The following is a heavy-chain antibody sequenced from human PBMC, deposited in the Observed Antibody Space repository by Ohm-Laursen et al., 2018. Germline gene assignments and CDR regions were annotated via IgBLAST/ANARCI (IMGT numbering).Heavy chain of an antibody. Sequence: RSLRLSCTASGFTFGDYAMSWFRQAPGKGLEWVGFIRSKAYGGTTEYAASVKGRFTISRDDSKSIAYLQMNSLKTEDTAVYYCTTYYDFWSGYPFDYWGQGTLVTVSS. V-gene: IGHV3-49*03. CDR2: IRSKAYGGTT. CDR1: GFTFGDYA. J-gene: IGHJ4*02. CDR3: TTYYDFWSGYPFDY. D-gene: IGHD3-3*01.